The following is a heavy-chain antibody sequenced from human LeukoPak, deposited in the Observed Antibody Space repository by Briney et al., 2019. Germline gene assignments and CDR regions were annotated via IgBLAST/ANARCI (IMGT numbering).Heavy chain of an antibody. V-gene: IGHV4-38-2*01. CDR3: ARVATTTNPPQRPFDY. CDR2: IYHSGST. Sequence: SETLSLTCAVSGYSISSGYCWGWIRQPPGKGLEWIGSIYHSGSTYYNPSLKSRVTISVDTSKNQFSLKLSSVTAADTALYYCARVATTTNPPQRPFDYWGQGTLVTVSP. CDR1: GYSISSGYC. J-gene: IGHJ4*02. D-gene: IGHD5-12*01.